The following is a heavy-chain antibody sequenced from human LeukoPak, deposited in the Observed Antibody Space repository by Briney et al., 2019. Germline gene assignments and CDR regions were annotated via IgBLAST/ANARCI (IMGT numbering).Heavy chain of an antibody. CDR3: AKDPNGDYIGTFDI. Sequence: PGGSLRLSCAASGFTFSRFGMHWVRQAPGKGLEWVAFIRYDGSYKYDADSVKGRFTISRDNSKNTLYLQMSSLRAEDTAVYYCAKDPNGDYIGTFDIWGQGTMVTVSS. V-gene: IGHV3-30*02. J-gene: IGHJ3*02. D-gene: IGHD4-17*01. CDR1: GFTFSRFG. CDR2: IRYDGSYK.